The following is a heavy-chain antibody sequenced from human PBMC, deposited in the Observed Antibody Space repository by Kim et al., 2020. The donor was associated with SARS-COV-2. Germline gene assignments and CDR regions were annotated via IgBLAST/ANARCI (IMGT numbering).Heavy chain of an antibody. V-gene: IGHV4-59*13. CDR3: ASQPAMVRGVTGWFDP. Sequence: SETLSLTCTVSGGSISSYYWSWIRQPPGKGLEWIGYISYSGSTNYNPSLKSRVTISVDTSKNQFSLKLSSVTAADTAVYYCASQPAMVRGVTGWFDPWGQGTLVTVSS. D-gene: IGHD3-10*01. CDR1: GGSISSYY. CDR2: ISYSGST. J-gene: IGHJ5*02.